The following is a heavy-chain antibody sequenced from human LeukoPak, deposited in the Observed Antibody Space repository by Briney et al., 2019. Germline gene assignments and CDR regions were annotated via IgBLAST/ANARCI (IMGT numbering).Heavy chain of an antibody. CDR3: ARPPGYSSSWWHAFDI. D-gene: IGHD6-13*01. Sequence: PGGSLRLSCAASGFTFSSYAMHWVRQVPGKGLEWVAVISYDGSNKYYADSVKGRFTISRDNSKNTLYLQMNSLRAEDTAVYYCARPPGYSSSWWHAFDIWGQGTMVTVSS. J-gene: IGHJ3*02. CDR1: GFTFSSYA. CDR2: ISYDGSNK. V-gene: IGHV3-30-3*01.